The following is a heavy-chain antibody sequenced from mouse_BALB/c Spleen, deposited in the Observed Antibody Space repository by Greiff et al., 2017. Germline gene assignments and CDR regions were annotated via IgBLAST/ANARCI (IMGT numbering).Heavy chain of an antibody. CDR2: ISSGSSTI. CDR3: ARSGGYYAFDY. J-gene: IGHJ2*01. Sequence: EVKLVESGGGLVQPGGSRKLSCAASGFTFSSFGMHWVRQAPEKGLEWVAYISSGSSTIYYADTVKGRFTISRDNPKNTLFLQMTSLRYEDTAMYYCARSGGYYAFDYWGQGTTLTVSS. V-gene: IGHV5-17*02. D-gene: IGHD2-3*01. CDR1: GFTFSSFG.